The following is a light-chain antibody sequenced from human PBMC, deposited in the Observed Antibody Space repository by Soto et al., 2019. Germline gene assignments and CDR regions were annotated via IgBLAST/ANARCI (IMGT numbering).Light chain of an antibody. CDR3: SSFARSGIRL. J-gene: IGLJ2*01. CDR2: DVS. CDR1: SSDVGGYKY. Sequence: QSVLTQPASVSGSPGQSITISCTGTSSDVGGYKYVSWYQQYPGKVPRLIMYDVSIRPLGVSDRFSGSKSGNTASLTIFGLQPEDEADYYCSSFARSGIRLFGGGTKVTVL. V-gene: IGLV2-14*03.